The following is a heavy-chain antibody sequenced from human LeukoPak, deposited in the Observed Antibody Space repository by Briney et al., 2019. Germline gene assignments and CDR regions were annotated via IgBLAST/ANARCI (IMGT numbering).Heavy chain of an antibody. J-gene: IGHJ4*02. D-gene: IGHD3-3*01. CDR3: ARAPTIFGVVIFYFDY. V-gene: IGHV4-59*01. Sequence: SETLSLTCTVSGVSISSYYWSWIRQPPGKGLEWIGYIYYSGSTNYNPSLKSRVTISVDTSKNQFSLKLSSVTAADTAVYYCARAPTIFGVVIFYFDYWGQGALGTVSS. CDR1: GVSISSYY. CDR2: IYYSGST.